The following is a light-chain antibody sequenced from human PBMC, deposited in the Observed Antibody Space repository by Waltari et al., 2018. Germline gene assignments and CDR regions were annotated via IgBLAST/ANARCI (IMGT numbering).Light chain of an antibody. CDR1: QGVNSSY. CDR2: GAS. Sequence: EIVLTQSPGTMSLSPGERATLSCRASQGVNSSYLAWYQQKPGQAPRLLIYGASSRATGIPDRFSGSGSVTDFTLTISRLEPGDFAVYYCQQYGSSLYTFGQGTQLEIK. J-gene: IGKJ2*01. V-gene: IGKV3-20*01. CDR3: QQYGSSLYT.